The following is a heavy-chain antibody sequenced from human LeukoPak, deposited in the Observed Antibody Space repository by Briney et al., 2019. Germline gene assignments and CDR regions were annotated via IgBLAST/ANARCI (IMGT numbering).Heavy chain of an antibody. CDR2: ITPSGGST. CDR3: ARDNSVGDYAWWFDP. J-gene: IGHJ5*02. CDR1: GYTFTNYY. Sequence: ASVKVSCKVSGYTFTNYYMHWVRQAPGQGLEWLGLITPSGGSTWYAQKFQGRVTMTRDMSTSTDYMELSSLRSEDTAVYYCARDNSVGDYAWWFDPWGQGTLLTVSS. D-gene: IGHD1-26*01. V-gene: IGHV1-46*01.